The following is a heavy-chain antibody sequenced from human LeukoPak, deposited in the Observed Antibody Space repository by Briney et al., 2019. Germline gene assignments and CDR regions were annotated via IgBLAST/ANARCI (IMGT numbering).Heavy chain of an antibody. CDR3: ARHQYSSGYHLGAFDI. Sequence: SETLSLTCTVSGGSISSSSYYWGWIRQPPGKGLEWIGNIYNSGNTNYNPSLKSRVTISVDTSKNQFSLKLSSVTAADTAVYYCARHQYSSGYHLGAFDIWGQGTMVTVSS. CDR1: GGSISSSSYY. V-gene: IGHV4-61*05. CDR2: IYNSGNT. J-gene: IGHJ3*02. D-gene: IGHD3-22*01.